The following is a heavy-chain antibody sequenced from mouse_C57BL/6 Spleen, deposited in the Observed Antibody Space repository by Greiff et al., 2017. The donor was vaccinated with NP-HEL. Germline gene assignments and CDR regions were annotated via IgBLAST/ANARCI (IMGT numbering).Heavy chain of an antibody. CDR1: GYAFSSSW. J-gene: IGHJ3*01. CDR3: ARPGSSPWFAY. CDR2: IYPGDGVT. D-gene: IGHD1-1*01. Sequence: QVQLQQSGPELVKPGASVKISCKASGYAFSSSWMNWVKQRPGKGLEWIGRIYPGDGVTNYNGKFKGKATLTADKSSSTAYMQLSSLTSEDSAVYFCARPGSSPWFAYWGQGTLVTVSA. V-gene: IGHV1-82*01.